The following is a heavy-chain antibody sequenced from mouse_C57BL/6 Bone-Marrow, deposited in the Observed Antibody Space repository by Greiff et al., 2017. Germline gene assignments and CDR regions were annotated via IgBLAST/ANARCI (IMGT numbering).Heavy chain of an antibody. D-gene: IGHD2-3*01. CDR3: AKGYGYYPYYFDY. J-gene: IGHJ2*01. CDR1: GFSLTSYG. CDR2: IWRGGST. V-gene: IGHV2-5*01. Sequence: QVQLQQSGPGLVQPSQSLSITCTVSGFSLTSYGVHWVRQSPGKGLEWLGVIWRGGSTDYNAAFMSRLSITKDNSKSQVFFKMNSLQADDTAIYYCAKGYGYYPYYFDYWGQGTTLTVSS.